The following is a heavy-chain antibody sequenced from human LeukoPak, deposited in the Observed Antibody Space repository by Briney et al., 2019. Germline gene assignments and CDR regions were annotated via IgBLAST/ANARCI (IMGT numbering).Heavy chain of an antibody. CDR1: GGSISSYY. CDR2: IYYSGST. CDR3: ARVRYSSPLSYYFDY. Sequence: SETLSLTCTVTGGSISSYYWSWIRQPPGKGLEWIGYIYYSGSTNYNPSLKSRVTISVDTSKNQFSLKLSSVTAADTAVYYCARVRYSSPLSYYFDYWGQGTLVTVSS. J-gene: IGHJ4*02. D-gene: IGHD6-13*01. V-gene: IGHV4-59*01.